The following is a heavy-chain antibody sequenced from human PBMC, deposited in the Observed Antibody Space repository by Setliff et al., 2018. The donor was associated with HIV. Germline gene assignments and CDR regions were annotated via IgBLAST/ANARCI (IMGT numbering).Heavy chain of an antibody. CDR3: VKGGDYNRRGFFDS. J-gene: IGHJ4*02. V-gene: IGHV3-23*01. CDR1: GLTFSTSA. Sequence: GGSLRLSCVVSGLTFSTSAMSWVRQGPGKGLHWVAGISRSGVSTHYADPVKGRFAISRDNSKYTLLLQMNSLRVEDTALYYCVKGGDYNRRGFFDSWGLGTLVTSPQ. D-gene: IGHD4-4*01. CDR2: ISRSGVST.